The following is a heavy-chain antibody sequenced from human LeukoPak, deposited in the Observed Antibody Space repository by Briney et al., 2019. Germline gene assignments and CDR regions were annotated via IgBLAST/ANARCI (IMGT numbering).Heavy chain of an antibody. D-gene: IGHD2-15*01. CDR1: GGSFSGYY. Sequence: ETLSLTCAVYGGSFSGYYWSWIRQPPGKGLEWVSGISASGANRYYADSVKGRFTISRDNSRDTLSVQINSLRAEDTAVYYCAKLLGFDYWGQGILVTVSS. CDR2: ISASGANR. CDR3: AKLLGFDY. V-gene: IGHV3-23*01. J-gene: IGHJ4*02.